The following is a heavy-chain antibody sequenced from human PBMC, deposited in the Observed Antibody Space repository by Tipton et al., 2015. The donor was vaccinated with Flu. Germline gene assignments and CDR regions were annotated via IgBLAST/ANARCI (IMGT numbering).Heavy chain of an antibody. J-gene: IGHJ5*02. CDR3: AKDMGVDFWSGSPSFDP. CDR2: ISWNSGSI. CDR1: GFTFDDYA. V-gene: IGHV3-9*01. Sequence: SLRLSCAASGFTFDDYAMHWVRQAPGKGLEWVSGISWNSGSIGYADSVKGRFTISRDNAKNSLYLQMNSLRAEDTALYYCAKDMGVDFWSGSPSFDPWGQGTLVTVSS. D-gene: IGHD3-3*01.